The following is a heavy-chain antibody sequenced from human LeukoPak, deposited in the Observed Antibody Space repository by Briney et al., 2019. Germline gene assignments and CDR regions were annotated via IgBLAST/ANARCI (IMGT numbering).Heavy chain of an antibody. V-gene: IGHV1-2*02. J-gene: IGHJ3*02. CDR3: ARDNPLYYDFWSGYYRGAFDI. CDR1: GYTFTGYY. Sequence: ASVKVSCKASGYTFTGYYMHWVRQAPGQGLEWMGWINPNSGGTNYAQKFQGRVTMTRDTSISTAYMELSRLRSDDTAVYYCARDNPLYYDFWSGYYRGAFDIWGQGTMVTVSS. CDR2: INPNSGGT. D-gene: IGHD3-3*01.